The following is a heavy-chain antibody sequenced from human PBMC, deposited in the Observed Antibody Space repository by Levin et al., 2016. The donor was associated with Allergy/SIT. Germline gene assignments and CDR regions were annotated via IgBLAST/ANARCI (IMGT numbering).Heavy chain of an antibody. CDR2: ISYDGSDK. CDR3: AKDHSGYDFIFLFDY. J-gene: IGHJ4*02. D-gene: IGHD5-12*01. Sequence: GESLKISCAASGFTFSSYGIHWVRQAPGKGLEWVAVISYDGSDKYYADSVKGRFTISRDNSKNTLYLQMNSLRAEDTAVYYCAKDHSGYDFIFLFDYWGQGTLVTVSS. CDR1: GFTFSSYG. V-gene: IGHV3-30*18.